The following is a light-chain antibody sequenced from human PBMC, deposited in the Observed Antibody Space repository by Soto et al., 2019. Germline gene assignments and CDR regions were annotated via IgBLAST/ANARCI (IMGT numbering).Light chain of an antibody. V-gene: IGLV1-47*01. J-gene: IGLJ2*01. Sequence: QSVLTQPPSASGTPGQRVTISCSGSSSNIGSNYVYWYQQLPGTAPKLLIYRNNQRHSGVPDRFSGSQSGPSASLAISGVRSEDEADYYCTAWDDTRRGPLFGGGTKLTVL. CDR1: SSNIGSNY. CDR3: TAWDDTRRGPL. CDR2: RNN.